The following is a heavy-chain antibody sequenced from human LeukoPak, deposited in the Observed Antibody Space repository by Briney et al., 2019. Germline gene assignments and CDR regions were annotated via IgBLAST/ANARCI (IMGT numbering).Heavy chain of an antibody. Sequence: SETLSLTCTVSGDSISNGSYYWSWIRQPAGKGLEWIGRIYTSGSTNYNPSLKSRITISIDTSKNQFSLRLSSVTAADTAVYYCARGGVVLVPAATLISPFQLWGQGTPVTVSS. D-gene: IGHD2-2*01. J-gene: IGHJ1*01. V-gene: IGHV4-61*02. CDR2: IYTSGST. CDR3: ARGGVVLVPAATLISPFQL. CDR1: GDSISNGSYY.